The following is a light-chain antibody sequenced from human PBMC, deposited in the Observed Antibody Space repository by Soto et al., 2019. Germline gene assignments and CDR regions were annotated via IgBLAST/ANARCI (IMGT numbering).Light chain of an antibody. Sequence: EIVLTQSPGTLSLSPGERATLSCRASQSVSSSYLAWYQQKPGQAPRLLIYGASSRATGIPDRFSGSGSGTDFTLTISRLEPEDFAVYYCQQYSSAPAWTFGQGTKVE. CDR2: GAS. CDR1: QSVSSSY. J-gene: IGKJ1*01. V-gene: IGKV3-20*01. CDR3: QQYSSAPAWT.